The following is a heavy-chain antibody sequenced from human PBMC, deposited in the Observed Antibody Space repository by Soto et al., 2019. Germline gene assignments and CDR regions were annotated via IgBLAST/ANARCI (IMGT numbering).Heavy chain of an antibody. CDR3: AAGRAAGGTIWFDP. D-gene: IGHD6-13*01. Sequence: SVKVSCKASGFTFISSSVQWVRQARGQRLEWIGWIVVGSDTRNYAQRFQERVTITRDMSTSTVYMELSSLRSEDTAVYYCAAGRAAGGTIWFDPWGQGTPVTVSS. V-gene: IGHV1-58*01. CDR2: IVVGSDTR. J-gene: IGHJ5*02. CDR1: GFTFISSS.